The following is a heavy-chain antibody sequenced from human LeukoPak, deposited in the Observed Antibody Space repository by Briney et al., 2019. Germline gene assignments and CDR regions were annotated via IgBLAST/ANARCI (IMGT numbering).Heavy chain of an antibody. Sequence: SGPALVKPTQTLTLTCTFSGFSVSTSGMCVSWIRQPPGKALEWLARIDLDDDTYYSTSLKTRLTISKDTSKNQVVLTMTNMGPVDTATYYCARVYWFGPRYFDYWGQGTLVTVSS. D-gene: IGHD2-8*02. J-gene: IGHJ4*02. CDR1: GFSVSTSGMC. V-gene: IGHV2-70*11. CDR3: ARVYWFGPRYFDY. CDR2: IDLDDDT.